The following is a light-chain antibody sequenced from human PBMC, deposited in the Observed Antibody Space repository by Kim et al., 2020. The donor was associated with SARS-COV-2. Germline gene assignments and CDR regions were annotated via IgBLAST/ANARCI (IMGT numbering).Light chain of an antibody. CDR1: QRVNDY. CDR3: QQRSNWPYT. Sequence: SLSPGERATLSCRASQRVNDYLAWYQQQPGQAPRLLIYDASNRGTGIPARFSGSGSGTDFTLTISSLEPEDFAVYYCQQRSNWPYTFGQGTKLEI. V-gene: IGKV3-11*01. J-gene: IGKJ2*01. CDR2: DAS.